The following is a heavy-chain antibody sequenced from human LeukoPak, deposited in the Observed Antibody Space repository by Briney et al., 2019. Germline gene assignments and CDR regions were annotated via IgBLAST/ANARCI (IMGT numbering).Heavy chain of an antibody. Sequence: GASVKVSCKASGYTFTSYGISWVRQAPGQGLEWMGWISAYNGNTNYAQKLQGRVTMITDTSTSTAYMELRSLKSDDTAVYYCARTKSSAAISARSIYYYYGMDVWGQGTTVTVSS. V-gene: IGHV1-18*01. CDR2: ISAYNGNT. D-gene: IGHD2-2*01. J-gene: IGHJ6*02. CDR1: GYTFTSYG. CDR3: ARTKSSAAISARSIYYYYGMDV.